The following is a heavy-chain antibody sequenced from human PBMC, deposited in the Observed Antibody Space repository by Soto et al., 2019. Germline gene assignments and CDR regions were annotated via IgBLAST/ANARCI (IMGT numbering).Heavy chain of an antibody. J-gene: IGHJ5*02. CDR1: GGSSSSGGYC. CDR3: AREGYYYGSGSYYINWFDP. CDR2: IYYSGST. D-gene: IGHD3-10*01. V-gene: IGHV4-31*03. Sequence: PLETLSLTSTVSGGSSSSGGYCWSWISQHPGKGLEWIGYIYYSGSTYYNPSLKSRVTISVDTSKNQFSLKLSSVTAADTAVYYCAREGYYYGSGSYYINWFDPWGQGTLVTVSS.